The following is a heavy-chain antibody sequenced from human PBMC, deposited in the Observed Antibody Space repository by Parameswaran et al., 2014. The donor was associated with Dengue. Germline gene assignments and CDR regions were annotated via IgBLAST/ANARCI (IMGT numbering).Heavy chain of an antibody. CDR2: INPNSGGT. D-gene: IGHD3-3*01. CDR1: GYTFTDYY. CDR3: ARADFWSSYYFDY. Sequence: ASVKVSCKTSGYTFTDYYVNWVRQAPGQGLEWMGWINPNSGGTNYAERFLGRVTMSRDTSISAAYMELRRLTPDDTAVYYCARADFWSSYYFDYWGQGTLVTVSS. J-gene: IGHJ4*02. V-gene: IGHV1-2*02.